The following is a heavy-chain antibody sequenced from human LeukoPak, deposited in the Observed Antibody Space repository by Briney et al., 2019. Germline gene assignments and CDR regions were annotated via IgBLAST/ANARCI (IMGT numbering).Heavy chain of an antibody. CDR3: ARYRRFILTGYSSQYYFDY. CDR1: GGSFSGYY. V-gene: IGHV4-34*01. D-gene: IGHD3-9*01. Sequence: SETLSLTCAVYGGSFSGYYWSWIRQPPGKGLEWIGEINHSGSTNYNPSLKSRVTISVDTSKNQFSLKLSSVTAADTAVYYCARYRRFILTGYSSQYYFDYWGQGTLVTVSS. CDR2: INHSGST. J-gene: IGHJ4*02.